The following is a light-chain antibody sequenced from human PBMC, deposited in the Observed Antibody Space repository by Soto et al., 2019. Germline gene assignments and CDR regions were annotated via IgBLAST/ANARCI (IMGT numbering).Light chain of an antibody. CDR1: QSLSSN. Sequence: EIVMTQSPATLSVSPGERATLSCRATQSLSSNLAWYQQKPGQAPRLLVYGASTRATGIPARFSGSESGTEFTLTISSLQSEDFAVYYWQQYESWPLTFGGGTKVEIK. V-gene: IGKV3-15*01. J-gene: IGKJ4*01. CDR2: GAS. CDR3: QQYESWPLT.